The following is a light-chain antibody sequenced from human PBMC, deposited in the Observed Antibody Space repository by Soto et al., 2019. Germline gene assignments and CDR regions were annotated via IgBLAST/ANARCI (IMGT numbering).Light chain of an antibody. CDR2: GAS. CDR1: QSVSSSY. CDR3: QHYDNWPARA. Sequence: EIVLTQSPGTLSLSPGERATLSCRAGQSVSSSYLAWYQQKPGQAPSLLIYGASTRATGIPPRFSGSGSETDFTLTISSLQSEDVAVYYCQHYDNWPARAFGQGTKVDIK. V-gene: IGKV3-15*01. J-gene: IGKJ1*01.